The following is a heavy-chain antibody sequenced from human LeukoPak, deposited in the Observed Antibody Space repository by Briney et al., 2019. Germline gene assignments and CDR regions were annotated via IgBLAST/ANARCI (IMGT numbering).Heavy chain of an antibody. Sequence: ASVKVSCKASGYTFTSYYMHWVRQAPGQGLEWMGIINPSGGSTSYAQKFQGRVTMTRDMSTSTVYMELSSLRSEDTAVYYCARGPHGGSGWYYFDYWGQGILVTVSS. D-gene: IGHD6-19*01. CDR2: INPSGGST. J-gene: IGHJ4*02. CDR1: GYTFTSYY. CDR3: ARGPHGGSGWYYFDY. V-gene: IGHV1-46*01.